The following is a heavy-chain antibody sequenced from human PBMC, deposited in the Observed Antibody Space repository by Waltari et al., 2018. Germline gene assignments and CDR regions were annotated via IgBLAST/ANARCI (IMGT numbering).Heavy chain of an antibody. J-gene: IGHJ3*02. Sequence: QFTLKEPGPTLVKPTQTLTLTCTFSGFPLPPNGVGVGRIRQPPGKALEWLALIYWNADERYTPSLRSRLTITKDTSRNQVVLTMTNMDPVDTATYYCVRIGSISMKEAFDIWGQGTMVTVSS. V-gene: IGHV2-5*01. CDR3: VRIGSISMKEAFDI. CDR1: GFPLPPNGVG. D-gene: IGHD3-22*01. CDR2: IYWNADE.